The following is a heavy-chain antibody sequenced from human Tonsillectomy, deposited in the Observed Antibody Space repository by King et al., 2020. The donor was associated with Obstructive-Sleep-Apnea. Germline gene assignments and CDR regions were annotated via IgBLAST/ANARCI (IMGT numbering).Heavy chain of an antibody. Sequence: VQLVESGGGVVQPGRSLRLSCAASGFTFSSYGMPWVRQAPGKGLEWVAGISYEGSNKYYADSVKGRFTISRDNSKNTLYLQMNSLRAEDTAVYYCAKGVYYYDSSGFDFDYWGQGTLVTVSS. J-gene: IGHJ4*02. V-gene: IGHV3-30*18. CDR1: GFTFSSYG. CDR3: AKGVYYYDSSGFDFDY. CDR2: ISYEGSNK. D-gene: IGHD3-22*01.